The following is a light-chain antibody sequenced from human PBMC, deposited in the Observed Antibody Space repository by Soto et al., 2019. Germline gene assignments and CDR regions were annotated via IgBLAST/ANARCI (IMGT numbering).Light chain of an antibody. J-gene: IGLJ1*01. CDR1: SSNIGAGYD. CDR3: QSYDSSLSGYV. V-gene: IGLV1-40*01. CDR2: GNS. Sequence: QSVLTQPPSVSGAPGQRVTISCTGSSSNIGAGYDVHWYQQFPGPAPKLLIYGNSNRPSGVPDRFSGSKFGTSASLAITGLQAEDEADYYCQSYDSSLSGYVFGTGTKVTVL.